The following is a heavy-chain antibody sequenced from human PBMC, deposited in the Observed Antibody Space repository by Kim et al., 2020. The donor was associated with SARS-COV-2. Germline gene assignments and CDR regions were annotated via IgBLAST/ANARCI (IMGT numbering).Heavy chain of an antibody. CDR3: ARSDYDYVWGSYRPVRYGMDV. D-gene: IGHD3-16*02. J-gene: IGHJ6*02. V-gene: IGHV1-2*02. CDR2: INPNSGGT. CDR1: GYTFTGYY. Sequence: ASVKVSCKASGYTFTGYYMHWVRQAPGQGLEWMGWINPNSGGTNYAQKFQGRVTMTRDTSISTAYMELSRLRSDDTAIYYCARSDYDYVWGSYRPVRYGMDVWGQGTTVTVSS.